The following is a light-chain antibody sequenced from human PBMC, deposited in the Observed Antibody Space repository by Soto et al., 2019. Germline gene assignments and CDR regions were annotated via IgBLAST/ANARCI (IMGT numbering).Light chain of an antibody. J-gene: IGKJ2*01. CDR1: QGISNY. CDR2: AAS. Sequence: DFQMTQSPSSLSASVGDRVTITCRASQGISNYLAWYQQKPGKVPKLLIYAASTLQSGVPSRFSGSGSGTDFTRTISSLQPEDVAAYYCQKYNGAPHTFGQGTKLEIK. V-gene: IGKV1-27*01. CDR3: QKYNGAPHT.